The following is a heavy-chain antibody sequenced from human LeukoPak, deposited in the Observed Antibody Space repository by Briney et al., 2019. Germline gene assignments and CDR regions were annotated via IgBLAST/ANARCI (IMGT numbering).Heavy chain of an antibody. Sequence: SETLSLTCTVSGGSVSSHTYYWGWIRQPPGKGLEWIGSMHYIGSSYYNPSLKSRVTISIDTSKNQFSLKLSSVTAADTAVYYCARFRAFGPTDYWGQGTLVTVSS. CDR3: ARFRAFGPTDY. J-gene: IGHJ4*02. CDR2: MHYIGSS. V-gene: IGHV4-39*07. D-gene: IGHD3-10*01. CDR1: GGSVSSHTYY.